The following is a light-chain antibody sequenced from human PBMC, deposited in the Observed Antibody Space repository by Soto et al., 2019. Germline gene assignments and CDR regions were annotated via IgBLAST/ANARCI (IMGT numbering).Light chain of an antibody. CDR1: TSDVGGFDS. Sequence: QSALTQPASVSGSPGQSITISCTATTSDVGGFDSVSWYQQHPGTAPRVIIYDVSNRPSGVSYRFSGSKSANTASLTISGLQADDEADYYCSSYTTSNTWLFGGGTKLTVL. V-gene: IGLV2-14*03. CDR3: SSYTTSNTWL. J-gene: IGLJ3*02. CDR2: DVS.